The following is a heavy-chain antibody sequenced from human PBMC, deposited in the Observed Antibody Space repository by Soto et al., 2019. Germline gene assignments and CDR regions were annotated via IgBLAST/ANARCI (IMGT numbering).Heavy chain of an antibody. CDR2: IKFDGSEK. CDR3: VKDGGYCSSSTCYSPRNHYFDS. D-gene: IGHD2-2*01. CDR1: GFIFSDYW. V-gene: IGHV3-7*03. Sequence: LRLSCAASGFIFSDYWMSWVRQAPGKGLEWVANIKFDGSEKQYVDSVRGRFTISRDNSRNSLFLQMNSLRAGDTAVYYCVKDGGYCSSSTCYSPRNHYFDSWGQGTLVTVSS. J-gene: IGHJ4*02.